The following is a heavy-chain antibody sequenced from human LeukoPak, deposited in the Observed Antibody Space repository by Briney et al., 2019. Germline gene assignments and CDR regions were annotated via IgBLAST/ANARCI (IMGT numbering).Heavy chain of an antibody. CDR2: IIPIFGTA. CDR1: GGTFSSYA. Sequence: SVKVPCKASGGTFSSYAISWVRQAPGQGLEWMGGIIPIFGTANYAQKFQGRVTITADESTSTAYMELSSLRSEDTAVYYCARDPETAYYGMDVWGQGTTVTVSS. J-gene: IGHJ6*02. CDR3: ARDPETAYYGMDV. V-gene: IGHV1-69*13.